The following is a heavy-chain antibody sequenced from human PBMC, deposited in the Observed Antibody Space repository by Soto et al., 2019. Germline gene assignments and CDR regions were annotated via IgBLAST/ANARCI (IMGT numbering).Heavy chain of an antibody. D-gene: IGHD3-10*01. CDR1: VFSLTTPGKW. CDR2: IDWDDDK. CDR3: AHIRGAGAYYYYPMDV. V-gene: IGHV2-70*12. Sequence: SGPTLVNPRQTLTLTCTFSVFSLTTPGKWVSWIRQPPGKAMEWLAVIDWDDDKYYSTSLKTRLSISMDTSQNQVVLEMTNVAPVDTATYYCAHIRGAGAYYYYPMDVWGQGTTVTVSS. J-gene: IGHJ6*02.